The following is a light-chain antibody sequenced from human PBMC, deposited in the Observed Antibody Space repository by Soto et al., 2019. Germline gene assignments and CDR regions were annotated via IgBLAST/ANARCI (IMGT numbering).Light chain of an antibody. CDR3: QHHNSYLALT. CDR1: QSIRND. Sequence: DIQMTQAPSSLSASVGDRVTITCRASQSIRNDLGWYQQKPGKAPKRLIYAASTLQNGVPSRFSGRGSGTEFTLTISSLQPEDVATSYCQHHNSYLALTFGGGTKVEIK. J-gene: IGKJ4*01. CDR2: AAS. V-gene: IGKV1-17*01.